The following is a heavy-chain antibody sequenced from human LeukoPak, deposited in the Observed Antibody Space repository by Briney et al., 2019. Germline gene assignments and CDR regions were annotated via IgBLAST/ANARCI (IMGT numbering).Heavy chain of an antibody. CDR1: GGSISSGGYS. D-gene: IGHD2/OR15-2a*01. Sequence: PSETLSLTCAVSGGSISSGGYSWSWIRQPPGKGLEWIGEINHSGSTNYNPSLKSRVTISVDTSKNQFSLKLSSVTAADTAVYYCASFYKDQGWFDPWGQGTLVTVSS. CDR2: INHSGST. CDR3: ASFYKDQGWFDP. V-gene: IGHV4-34*01. J-gene: IGHJ5*02.